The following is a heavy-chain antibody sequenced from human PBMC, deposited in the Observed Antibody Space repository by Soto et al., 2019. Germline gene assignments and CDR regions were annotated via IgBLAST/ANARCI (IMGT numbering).Heavy chain of an antibody. D-gene: IGHD3-22*01. J-gene: IGHJ4*02. Sequence: SETLSLTCTVSGDSISRGDYYWSWIRQPPGKGLEWIGYIYYSGSTYYNPSLKSRVTMSVDTSKNQFSLNLSSVTAADTAVYYCVRDLYYDGSGYGFDYWGQGTPVTVSS. CDR1: GDSISRGDYY. CDR2: IYYSGST. V-gene: IGHV4-30-4*01. CDR3: VRDLYYDGSGYGFDY.